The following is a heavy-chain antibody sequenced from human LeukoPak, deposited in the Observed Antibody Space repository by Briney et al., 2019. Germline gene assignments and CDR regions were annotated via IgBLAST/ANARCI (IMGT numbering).Heavy chain of an antibody. J-gene: IGHJ1*01. Sequence: PGGSLRLSCAASGFPFSTYVMIWGRQAPGKGLEWVSTISGGGGSTNYADSVKGRFTISRDNSKNTLYLQMNSLRVEDTAVYYCVKTESSDYVNSGKYFQHWGQGTLVTVSS. CDR2: ISGGGGST. D-gene: IGHD3-22*01. V-gene: IGHV3-23*01. CDR1: GFPFSTYV. CDR3: VKTESSDYVNSGKYFQH.